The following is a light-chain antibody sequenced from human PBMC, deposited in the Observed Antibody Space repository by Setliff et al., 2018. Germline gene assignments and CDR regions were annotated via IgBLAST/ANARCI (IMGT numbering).Light chain of an antibody. J-gene: IGLJ3*02. CDR3: SSYAGTYNWV. CDR1: SSDIDYNH. Sequence: QSALTQPPSASGSPGQSVIISCTGTSSDIDYNHVSWYQQYPGKGPKLIIYEVVKRPSGVPDRFSGSKSGNTASPTVSGLQAGDEADYYCSSYAGTYNWVFGGGTKVTVL. V-gene: IGLV2-8*01. CDR2: EVV.